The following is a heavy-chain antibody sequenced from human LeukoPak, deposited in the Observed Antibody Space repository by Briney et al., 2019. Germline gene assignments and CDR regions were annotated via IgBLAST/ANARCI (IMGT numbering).Heavy chain of an antibody. V-gene: IGHV3-23*01. CDR1: GFTFSSYA. Sequence: PGGSLRLSCAASGFTFSSYAMSWVRQAPGKGLEWVSVISGSGNTFYADSVKGRFTISRDNSKNTLYLQMNGLRAEDTAVYYCANSERSSWNYYFDYWGQGTLVTVSS. D-gene: IGHD6-13*01. CDR3: ANSERSSWNYYFDY. CDR2: ISGSGNT. J-gene: IGHJ4*02.